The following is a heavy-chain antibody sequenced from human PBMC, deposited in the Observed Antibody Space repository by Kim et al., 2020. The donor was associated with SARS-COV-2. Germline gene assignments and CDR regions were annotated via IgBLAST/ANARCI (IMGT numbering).Heavy chain of an antibody. CDR2: IYYSGST. D-gene: IGHD3-3*01. CDR1: GGSISSSSYY. CDR3: ASLYYDFWSGYPTAYFDY. Sequence: SETLSLTCTVSGGSISSSSYYWGWIRQPPGKGLEWIGSIYYSGSTYYNPSLKSRVTISVDTSKNQFSLKLSSVTAADTAVYYCASLYYDFWSGYPTAYFDYWGQGTLVTVSS. V-gene: IGHV4-39*01. J-gene: IGHJ4*02.